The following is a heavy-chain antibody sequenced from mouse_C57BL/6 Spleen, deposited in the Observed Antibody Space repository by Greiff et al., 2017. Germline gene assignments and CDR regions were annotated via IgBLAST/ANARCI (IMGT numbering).Heavy chain of an antibody. CDR1: GFTFSSYA. Sequence: DVKLVESGGGLVKPGGSLKLSCAASGFTFSSYAMSWVRQTPEKRLEWVATISDGGSYTYYPDNVEGRFTISRDNAKNNLYLQMSHLKSEDTAVYYCARDSAVFDYWGQGTTLTVSS. CDR2: ISDGGSYT. D-gene: IGHD3-3*01. CDR3: ARDSAVFDY. J-gene: IGHJ2*01. V-gene: IGHV5-4*01.